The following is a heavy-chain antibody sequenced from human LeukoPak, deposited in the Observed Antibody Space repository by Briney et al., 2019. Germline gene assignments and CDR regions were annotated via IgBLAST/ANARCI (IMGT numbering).Heavy chain of an antibody. D-gene: IGHD2-2*01. CDR3: ARECSSASCGDY. Sequence: ASVKVSCKASGGTFSSYAISWVRQAPGQGLEWMGGIIPILGTANYAQKFQGRVTITADESTSTAYMELSSLRSEDTAVYYCARECSSASCGDYWGQGTLVTVSS. V-gene: IGHV1-69*13. J-gene: IGHJ4*02. CDR1: GGTFSSYA. CDR2: IIPILGTA.